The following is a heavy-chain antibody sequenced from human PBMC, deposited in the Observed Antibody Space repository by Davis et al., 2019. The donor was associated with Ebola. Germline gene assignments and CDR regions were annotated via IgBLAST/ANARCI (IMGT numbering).Heavy chain of an antibody. CDR3: AKDIAARPWYYYYGMDV. Sequence: GGSLRLSCAASGFTFSSYAMSWVRQAPGKGLEWVSAISGSGGSTYYADSVKGRFTISRDNSKNTLYLQMNSLRAEDTAVYYCAKDIAARPWYYYYGMDVWGQGTTVTVSS. V-gene: IGHV3-23*01. CDR2: ISGSGGST. CDR1: GFTFSSYA. D-gene: IGHD6-6*01. J-gene: IGHJ6*02.